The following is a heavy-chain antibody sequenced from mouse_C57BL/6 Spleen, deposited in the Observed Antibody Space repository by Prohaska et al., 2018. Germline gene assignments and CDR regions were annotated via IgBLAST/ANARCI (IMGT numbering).Heavy chain of an antibody. CDR2: IYPGSGNT. V-gene: IGHV1-84*01. Sequence: QRPGQGLEWIGWIYPGSGNTKYNEKFKGKATLTVDTSSSTAYMQLSSLTSEDSAVYFCARGPTVVAEPYWYFDVWGTGTTVTVSS. J-gene: IGHJ1*03. D-gene: IGHD1-1*01. CDR3: ARGPTVVAEPYWYFDV.